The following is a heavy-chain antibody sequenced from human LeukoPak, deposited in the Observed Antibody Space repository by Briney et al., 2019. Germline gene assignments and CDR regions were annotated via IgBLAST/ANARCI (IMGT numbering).Heavy chain of an antibody. CDR3: ARNPTVTTRRPRTSWFDP. Sequence: ASVKVSCKASGYTFTSYGISWVRQAPGQGLEWMGWISAYNGNTNYAQKLQGRVTMTTDTSTSTAYMELSSLRSEDTAVYYCARNPTVTTRRPRTSWFDPWGQGTLVTVSS. V-gene: IGHV1-18*01. CDR1: GYTFTSYG. CDR2: ISAYNGNT. J-gene: IGHJ5*02. D-gene: IGHD4-17*01.